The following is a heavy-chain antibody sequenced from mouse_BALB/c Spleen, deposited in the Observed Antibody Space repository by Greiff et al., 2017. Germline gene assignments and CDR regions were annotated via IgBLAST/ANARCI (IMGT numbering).Heavy chain of an antibody. CDR2: IRNKANGYTT. CDR3: ARVYYYGSSDY. D-gene: IGHD1-1*01. CDR1: GFTFTDYY. Sequence: DVQLVESGGGLVQPGGSLRLSCATSGFTFTDYYMSWVRQPPGKALEWLGFIRNKANGYTTEYSASVKGRFTISRDNSQSILYLQMNTLRAEDSATYYCARVYYYGSSDYWGQGTTLTVSS. J-gene: IGHJ2*01. V-gene: IGHV7-3*02.